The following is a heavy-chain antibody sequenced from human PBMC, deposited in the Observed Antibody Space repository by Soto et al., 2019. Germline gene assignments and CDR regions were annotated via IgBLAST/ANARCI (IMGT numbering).Heavy chain of an antibody. CDR3: ANAPDGYYDMWTGYSY. CDR1: GFTFSSYA. J-gene: IGHJ4*02. CDR2: ISGGGGST. V-gene: IGHV3-23*01. Sequence: EVQLLASGGGLVQPGGSLRLSCAASGFTFSSYAMSWVRQAPGKGLEWVSSISGGGGSTYYAGSVKGRFTIARDNSKNTLYLQMNSLRAEDTAHYYCANAPDGYYDMWTGYSYRGQGALVTVSS. D-gene: IGHD3-9*01.